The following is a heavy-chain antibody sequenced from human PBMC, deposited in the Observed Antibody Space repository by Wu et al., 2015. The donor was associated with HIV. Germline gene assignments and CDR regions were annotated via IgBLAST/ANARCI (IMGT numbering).Heavy chain of an antibody. V-gene: IGHV1-69*12. CDR1: GDTFTTST. J-gene: IGHJ3*02. D-gene: IGHD1-20*01. CDR3: ARQYNWNPPSAFDI. CDR2: IIPIFDKA. Sequence: QVHLVQSGAEVKKPRSSVKVSCKASGDTFTTSTISWVRQTPGQGLQWMGGIIPIFDKANYARRFQGKVTITADESTSTVYMELRSLKSEDTAMYYCARQYNWNPPSAFDIWGQGTMVTVSS.